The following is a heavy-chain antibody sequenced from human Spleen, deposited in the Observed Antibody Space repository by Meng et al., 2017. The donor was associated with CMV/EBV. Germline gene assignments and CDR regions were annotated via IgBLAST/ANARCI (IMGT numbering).Heavy chain of an antibody. D-gene: IGHD4-17*01. CDR2: INPSGGST. Sequence: AQLVQAGGEVEKPGASVKVSCKASGYTFTSYGFNWVRQAPGQGLEWMGIINPSGGSTSYTQKFQGRVTMTRDTSTSTVYMELSSLRSEDTAVYYCARADYGDYNICYWGQGTLVTVSS. CDR3: ARADYGDYNICY. CDR1: GYTFTSYG. V-gene: IGHV1-46*01. J-gene: IGHJ4*02.